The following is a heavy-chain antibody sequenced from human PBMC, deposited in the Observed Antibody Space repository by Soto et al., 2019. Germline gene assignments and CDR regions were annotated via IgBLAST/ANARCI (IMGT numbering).Heavy chain of an antibody. Sequence: SETLSLTCTVSGGSISSYYWSWIRQPPGKGLEWIGYIYYSGSTNYNPSLKSRVTISVDTSKNQFSLKLSSVTAADTAVYYCARLGDGVSRRAEFDYWGQETLVTVSS. D-gene: IGHD4-17*01. CDR3: ARLGDGVSRRAEFDY. J-gene: IGHJ4*02. V-gene: IGHV4-59*08. CDR1: GGSISSYY. CDR2: IYYSGST.